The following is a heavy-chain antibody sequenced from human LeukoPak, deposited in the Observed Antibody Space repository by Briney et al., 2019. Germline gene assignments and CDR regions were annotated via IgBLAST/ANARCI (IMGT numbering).Heavy chain of an antibody. CDR3: ASQGHHGKIVGTTLSYFYMDV. CDR2: INHSGST. Sequence: SETLSLTCAVYGGSFSGYYWSWIRQPPGKGLEWIGEINHSGSTNYNPSLKSRVTISVDASKNQFSLKLSSVTAADTAFYYCASQGHHGKIVGTTLSYFYMDVWGKGTTVTVSS. V-gene: IGHV4-34*01. CDR1: GGSFSGYY. D-gene: IGHD1-26*01. J-gene: IGHJ6*03.